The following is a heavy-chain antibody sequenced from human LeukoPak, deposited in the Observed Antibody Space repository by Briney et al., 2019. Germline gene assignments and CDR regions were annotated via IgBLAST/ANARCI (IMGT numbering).Heavy chain of an antibody. J-gene: IGHJ2*01. V-gene: IGHV5-51*01. CDR1: GYSFTSYW. D-gene: IGHD4-11*01. Sequence: GASLQISCKGSGYSFTSYWIGWVRPMPGKGLELMVIIYPGDSDTRYSPSFQDQVTISADKSISAAYLQWSSLKASDTAMYYCARLYSNYGFGSGYFDLWGRGTLVTVSS. CDR3: ARLYSNYGFGSGYFDL. CDR2: IYPGDSDT.